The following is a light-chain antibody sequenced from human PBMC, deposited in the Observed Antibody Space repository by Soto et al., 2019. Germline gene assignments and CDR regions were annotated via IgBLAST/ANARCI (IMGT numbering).Light chain of an antibody. J-gene: IGKJ1*01. CDR2: GAS. Sequence: EIVLTQSPGTLSLSPGDRATLSCRASQSFSSTFLAWYQQKPGQAPRLLIYGASSRATGIPDRFSGSGSGTDFTLTISRLEPEDFAVYYCQQYGSSPRTFGQGTKVDIK. V-gene: IGKV3-20*01. CDR1: QSFSSTF. CDR3: QQYGSSPRT.